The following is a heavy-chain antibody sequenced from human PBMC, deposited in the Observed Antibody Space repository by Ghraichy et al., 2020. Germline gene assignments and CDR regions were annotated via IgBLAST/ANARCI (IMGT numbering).Heavy chain of an antibody. V-gene: IGHV3-48*02. CDR1: GFTFSSYS. CDR2: ISSSSSTI. CDR3: ARGERIQLWLRPSDY. D-gene: IGHD5-18*01. Sequence: GGSLRLSCAASGFTFSSYSMNWVRQAPGKGLEWVSYISSSSSTIYYADSVKGRFTISRDNAKNSLYLQMNSLRDEDTAVYYCARGERIQLWLRPSDYWGQGTLVTVSS. J-gene: IGHJ4*02.